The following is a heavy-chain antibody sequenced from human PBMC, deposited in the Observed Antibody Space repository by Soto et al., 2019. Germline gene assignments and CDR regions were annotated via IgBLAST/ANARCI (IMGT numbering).Heavy chain of an antibody. CDR2: IYSGGST. CDR3: ATTKRAYYYDSSGYYVGMDV. CDR1: GFTVSSNY. Sequence: GGSLRLSCAASGFTVSSNYMSWVRQAPGKGLEWVSVIYSGGSTYYADSVKGRFTISRDNSKNTLYLQMNSLRAEDTAVYYCATTKRAYYYDSSGYYVGMDVWGQGTTVTSP. V-gene: IGHV3-53*01. D-gene: IGHD3-22*01. J-gene: IGHJ6*02.